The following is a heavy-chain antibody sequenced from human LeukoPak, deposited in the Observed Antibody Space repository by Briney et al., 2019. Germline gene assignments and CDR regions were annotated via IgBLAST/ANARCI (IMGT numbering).Heavy chain of an antibody. CDR1: GFTFDDFA. CDR3: AKGGRSGTYYNRFDY. J-gene: IGHJ4*02. D-gene: IGHD3-10*01. CDR2: ISRDGDST. V-gene: IGHV3-43*02. Sequence: PGGSLRPSCAVSGFTFDDFAADWVRHAPGKGLEWVSLISRDGDSTNFADPVKGRSTISRDNSKSSLYLQMNSLRTEDAALYYCAKGGRSGTYYNRFDYWGQGTLVTVSS.